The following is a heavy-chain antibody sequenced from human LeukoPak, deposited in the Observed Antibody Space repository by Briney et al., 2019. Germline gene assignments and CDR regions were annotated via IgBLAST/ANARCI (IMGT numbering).Heavy chain of an antibody. CDR2: FIPIFGTA. D-gene: IGHD3-22*01. CDR3: AADYYDSSGYYCFDY. CDR1: GGTFSSYA. Sequence: SVKVSCKASGGTFSSYAISWVRQAPGQGLEWMGGFIPIFGTANYAQKFQGRVTITADESTSTAYMELSSLRSEDTAVYYCAADYYDSSGYYCFDYWGQGTLVTVSS. V-gene: IGHV1-69*13. J-gene: IGHJ4*02.